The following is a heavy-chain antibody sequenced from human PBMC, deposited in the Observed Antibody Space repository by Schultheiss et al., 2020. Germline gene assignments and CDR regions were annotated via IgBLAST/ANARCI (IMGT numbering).Heavy chain of an antibody. J-gene: IGHJ4*02. CDR3: ARIVSVTKGLDY. V-gene: IGHV1-58*02. CDR2: IVVGSGNT. CDR1: GFTFTSSA. D-gene: IGHD4-17*01. Sequence: SGKVSCKASGFTFTSSAMQWVRQARGQRLEWIGWIVVGSGNTGYAQKFQGRVTMTRNTSISTAYMELSSLRSEDTAVYYCARIVSVTKGLDYWGQGTLVTVSS.